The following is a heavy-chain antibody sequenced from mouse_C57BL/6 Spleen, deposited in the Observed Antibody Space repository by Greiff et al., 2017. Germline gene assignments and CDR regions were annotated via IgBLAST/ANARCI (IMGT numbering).Heavy chain of an antibody. CDR3: ARDYGNSWFAY. V-gene: IGHV3-6*01. J-gene: IGHJ3*01. Sequence: VQRVESGPGLVKPSQSLSLTCSVSGYSITRGYYWNWIRQFPGNKLEWMGSISYDGSNNYNPSLKNRISITRDTSKNKFFLKLNSVTTEDTAAYYCARDYGNSWFAYWGQGTLVTVSA. CDR2: ISYDGSN. D-gene: IGHD2-1*01. CDR1: GYSITRGYY.